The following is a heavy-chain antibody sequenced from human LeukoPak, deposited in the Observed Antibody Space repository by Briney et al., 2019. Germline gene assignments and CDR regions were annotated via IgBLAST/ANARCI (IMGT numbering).Heavy chain of an antibody. Sequence: GASVKVSCKASGYTFASYGISWVRQAPGQGLEWMGWISAYNGNTNYAQKLQGRVTMTTDTSTSTAYMELRSLRSEDTAVYYCARFGRSRDVDYWGQETLVTVSS. CDR3: ARFGRSRDVDY. V-gene: IGHV1-18*01. D-gene: IGHD5-24*01. CDR2: ISAYNGNT. CDR1: GYTFASYG. J-gene: IGHJ4*02.